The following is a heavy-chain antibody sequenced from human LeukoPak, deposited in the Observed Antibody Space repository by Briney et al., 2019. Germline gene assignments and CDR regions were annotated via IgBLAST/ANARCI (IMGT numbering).Heavy chain of an antibody. D-gene: IGHD2-2*01. CDR3: ARDIVVVPAALGLWFDP. V-gene: IGHV4-39*02. Sequence: SETLSLTCTVSGGSISSSSYYWGWIRQPPGKGLEWIGSIYYSGSTYYNPSLKSRVTISVDTSKNQFSLKLSSVTAADTAVYYCARDIVVVPAALGLWFDPWGQGTLVTVSS. CDR1: GGSISSSSYY. J-gene: IGHJ5*02. CDR2: IYYSGST.